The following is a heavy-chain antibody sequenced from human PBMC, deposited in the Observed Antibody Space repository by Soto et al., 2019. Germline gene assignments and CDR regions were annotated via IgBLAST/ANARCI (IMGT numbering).Heavy chain of an antibody. V-gene: IGHV3-23*01. CDR1: GFTFSSHA. CDR3: ASDASVVPYDY. J-gene: IGHJ4*02. Sequence: EVQLLESGGGLVQPGGSLRLSCAASGFTFSSHAMCWVRQAPGKGLEWVSAISTSGTNTYYADSVKGRFTIARDNSKDTLFLQMNSLSAEDTAIYYCASDASVVPYDYWGQGTLVTVSS. CDR2: ISTSGTNT. D-gene: IGHD2-21*01.